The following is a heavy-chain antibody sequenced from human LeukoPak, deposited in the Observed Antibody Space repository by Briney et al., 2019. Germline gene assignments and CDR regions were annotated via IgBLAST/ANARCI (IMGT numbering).Heavy chain of an antibody. V-gene: IGHV4-39*07. CDR1: GGSISSSSYY. D-gene: IGHD1-26*01. J-gene: IGHJ4*02. Sequence: IPSETLSLTCTVSGGSISSSSYYWGWIRQPPGKGLEWIGSTYYSGSTYYNPSLKSRVTISVDTSKNQFSLKLSSVTAADTAVYYCAREIATSPHYFDYWGQGTLVTVSS. CDR2: TYYSGST. CDR3: AREIATSPHYFDY.